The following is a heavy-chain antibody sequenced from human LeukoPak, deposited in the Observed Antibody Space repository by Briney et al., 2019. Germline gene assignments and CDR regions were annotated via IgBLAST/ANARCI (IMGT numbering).Heavy chain of an antibody. V-gene: IGHV1-69*06. CDR3: ARDRNSGSYYWFDP. D-gene: IGHD1-26*01. Sequence: SVKVSCKASGGTFISYAISWVRQAPGQGLEWMGGIIPIFGTANYAQKFQGRVTITADKSTSTAYMELSSLRSEDTAVYYCARDRNSGSYYWFDPWGQGTLVTVSS. J-gene: IGHJ5*02. CDR2: IIPIFGTA. CDR1: GGTFISYA.